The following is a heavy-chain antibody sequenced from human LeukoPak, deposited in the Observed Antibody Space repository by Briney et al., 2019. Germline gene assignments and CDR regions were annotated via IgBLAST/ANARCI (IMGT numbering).Heavy chain of an antibody. V-gene: IGHV1-69*06. D-gene: IGHD2-8*01. CDR2: IIPIFGTA. Sequence: SVKVSCKASGGTFSSYAISWVRQAPGQGLEWMGGIIPIFGTANYAQKFQGRVTITADKSTSTAYMELSSLRSEDTAVYYCARRSFTKGPFDYWGQGTLVTVSS. J-gene: IGHJ4*02. CDR1: GGTFSSYA. CDR3: ARRSFTKGPFDY.